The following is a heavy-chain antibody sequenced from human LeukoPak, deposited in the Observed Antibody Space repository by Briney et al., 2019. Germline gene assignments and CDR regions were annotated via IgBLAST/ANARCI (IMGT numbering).Heavy chain of an antibody. D-gene: IGHD3-22*01. Sequence: SETLSLTCTVSGGSISSSSYYWGWIRQPPGKGLEWIGSIYYSGSTYYNPSLKSRVTISVDTSKNQFSLKLSSVTAADTAVYYCARDQDYYDSSGYPPFDYWGQGTLVTVSS. CDR1: GGSISSSSYY. CDR3: ARDQDYYDSSGYPPFDY. J-gene: IGHJ4*02. CDR2: IYYSGST. V-gene: IGHV4-39*07.